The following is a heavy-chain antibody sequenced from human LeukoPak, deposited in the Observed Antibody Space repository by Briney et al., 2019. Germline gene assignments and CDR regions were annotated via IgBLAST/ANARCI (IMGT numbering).Heavy chain of an antibody. J-gene: IGHJ4*02. Sequence: ASVKLSCKASGYTFTSYDIYWVRQATGQGLGWMGWMNPNSGNTGYAQKYQGRVTMTRNTSISTAYMELSSLRSEDTAVYYCARGTGYCSGGSCYADYWGQGTLVTVSS. CDR3: ARGTGYCSGGSCYADY. CDR1: GYTFTSYD. CDR2: MNPNSGNT. D-gene: IGHD2-15*01. V-gene: IGHV1-8*01.